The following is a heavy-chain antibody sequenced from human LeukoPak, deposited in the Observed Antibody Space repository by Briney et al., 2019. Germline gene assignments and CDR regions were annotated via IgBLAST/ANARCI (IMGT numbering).Heavy chain of an antibody. D-gene: IGHD3-10*01. V-gene: IGHV3-23*01. CDR2: ISGSGGST. CDR3: AKAVDVSGSYGYFDY. J-gene: IGHJ4*02. CDR1: GFTFSSYA. Sequence: GGSLRLSCAASGFTFSSYAMNWVRQAPGKGLEWVSGISGSGGSTYYADSVKGRFTISRDNSKNTLYLQMNSLRAEDTAVYYCAKAVDVSGSYGYFDYWGQGTLVTVSS.